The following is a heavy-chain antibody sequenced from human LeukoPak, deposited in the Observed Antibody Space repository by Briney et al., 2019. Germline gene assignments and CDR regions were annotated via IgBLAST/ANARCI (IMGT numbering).Heavy chain of an antibody. CDR3: ARGGGGHYDDYSPSIDY. CDR1: GGSFSGYY. CDR2: INHSGST. J-gene: IGHJ4*02. Sequence: PSETLSLTCAVYGGSFSGYYWSWIRQPPGKGLEWIGEINHSGSTNYNPSLKSRVTISVDTSKNQFSLKLSSVTAADTAVYYCARGGGGHYDDYSPSIDYWGQGTLVTVSS. D-gene: IGHD4-17*01. V-gene: IGHV4-34*01.